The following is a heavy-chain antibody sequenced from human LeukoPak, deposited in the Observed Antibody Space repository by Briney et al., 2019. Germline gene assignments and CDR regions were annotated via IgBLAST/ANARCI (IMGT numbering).Heavy chain of an antibody. D-gene: IGHD2-2*01. Sequence: GGSLRLSCAASGFTFSSYGMHWVRQAPGKGLEWVAFIRYDGSNKYYADSVKGRFTISRDNSKNTLYLQMNSLRAEDMAVYYCARDEWGYCSSTSCSGTIDYWGQGTLVTVSS. CDR1: GFTFSSYG. V-gene: IGHV3-30*02. J-gene: IGHJ4*02. CDR3: ARDEWGYCSSTSCSGTIDY. CDR2: IRYDGSNK.